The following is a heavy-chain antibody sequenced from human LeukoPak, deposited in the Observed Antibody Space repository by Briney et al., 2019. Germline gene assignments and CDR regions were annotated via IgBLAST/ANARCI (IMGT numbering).Heavy chain of an antibody. CDR1: GGTFSSYA. V-gene: IGHV1-69*13. Sequence: SVKVSCKASGGTFSSYAISWGRQAPGQGLEWMGGIIPIFGTANYAQKFQGRVTITADESTSTAYMELGSLRSEDTAVYYCARSRAIGYSGYGSENYYYYYYMDVWGKGTTVTISS. CDR3: ARSRAIGYSGYGSENYYYYYYMDV. J-gene: IGHJ6*03. CDR2: IIPIFGTA. D-gene: IGHD5-12*01.